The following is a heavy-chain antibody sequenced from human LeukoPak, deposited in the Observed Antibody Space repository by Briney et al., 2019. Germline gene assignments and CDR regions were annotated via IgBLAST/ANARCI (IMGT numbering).Heavy chain of an antibody. Sequence: ASVKVSCKTSGYTFIDYDINWVRQAPGQGPEWMGWMKSKSGDTHSAQKFQGRVTMTRNTSISTAYMELSSLRSEDTAVYYCTRGQYSSSWYPFDLWGQGSLVTVSS. CDR3: TRGQYSSSWYPFDL. D-gene: IGHD6-13*01. CDR1: GYTFIDYD. J-gene: IGHJ4*02. CDR2: MKSKSGDT. V-gene: IGHV1-8*01.